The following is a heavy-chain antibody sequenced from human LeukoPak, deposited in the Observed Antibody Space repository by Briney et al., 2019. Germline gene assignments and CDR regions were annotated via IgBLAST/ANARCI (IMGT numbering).Heavy chain of an antibody. J-gene: IGHJ4*02. D-gene: IGHD5-18*01. V-gene: IGHV1-8*03. Sequence: GASVKVSCKASGYTFTSYDINWVRQATGQGLEWMGWMNPNSGNTGYAQKFQGRVTITRNTSISTAYMELSRLRSDDTAVYYCARGGTWIQLWPNLVEPNTRLDYWGQGTLVTVSS. CDR3: ARGGTWIQLWPNLVEPNTRLDY. CDR1: GYTFTSYD. CDR2: MNPNSGNT.